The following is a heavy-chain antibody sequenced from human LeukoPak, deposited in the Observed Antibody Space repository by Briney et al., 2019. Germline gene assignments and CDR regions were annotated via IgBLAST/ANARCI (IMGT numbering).Heavy chain of an antibody. J-gene: IGHJ4*02. V-gene: IGHV4-59*01. CDR3: ARVLVAEAYYFDY. D-gene: IGHD5-12*01. CDR1: GGSISSYY. Sequence: SETLSLTCTVSGGSISSYYWSWIRQPPGKGLEWIGYIYYSGSTNYNPSLKSRVTISVDTSKNQFSLKLSSVTAADTAVYYCARVLVAEAYYFDYWGQGTLVTVSS. CDR2: IYYSGST.